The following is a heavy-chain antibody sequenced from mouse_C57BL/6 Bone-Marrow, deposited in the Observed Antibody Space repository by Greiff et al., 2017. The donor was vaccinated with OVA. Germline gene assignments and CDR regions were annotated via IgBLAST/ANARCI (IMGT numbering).Heavy chain of an antibody. J-gene: IGHJ2*01. D-gene: IGHD3-2*02. CDR1: GYAFSSSW. Sequence: QVQLQQSGPALVKPGASVKISCKASGYAFSSSWMNWVKQRPGKGLEWIGRIYPGDGDTNYNGKFKGKATLTADKSSSTAYMQLSSLTSEASAVYVSASWEDSSGYGYWGQGTTRTVSS. CDR2: IYPGDGDT. CDR3: ASWEDSSGYGY. V-gene: IGHV1-82*01.